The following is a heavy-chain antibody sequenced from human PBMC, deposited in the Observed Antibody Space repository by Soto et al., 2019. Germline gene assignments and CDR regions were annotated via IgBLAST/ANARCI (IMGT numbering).Heavy chain of an antibody. Sequence: GGALTVSSVPSGITFSRRHMGRVRQAPGEGLEGVAVITDTGGDAKDADSVRGRFTISRDNSKNTLYLQMNSLRAEDTAVYCCAKGGIVVLPETLWG. CDR1: GITFSRRH. D-gene: IGHD2-2*01. CDR3: AKGGIVVLPETL. CDR2: ITDTGGDA. V-gene: IGHV3-23*01. J-gene: IGHJ2*01.